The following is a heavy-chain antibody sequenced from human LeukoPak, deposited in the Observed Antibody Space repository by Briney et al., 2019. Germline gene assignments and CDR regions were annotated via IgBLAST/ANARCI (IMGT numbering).Heavy chain of an antibody. D-gene: IGHD7-27*01. CDR3: ARALGLD. Sequence: GGSLRLSCTASGFTFSSYAMNWVRQAPGKGLEWVSGIGAGGTFTYYADSVKGRFTISRDNSRNTLYLQMNSLRADDTAVYYCARALGLDWGQGTLVTVSS. J-gene: IGHJ4*02. V-gene: IGHV3-23*01. CDR2: IGAGGTFT. CDR1: GFTFSSYA.